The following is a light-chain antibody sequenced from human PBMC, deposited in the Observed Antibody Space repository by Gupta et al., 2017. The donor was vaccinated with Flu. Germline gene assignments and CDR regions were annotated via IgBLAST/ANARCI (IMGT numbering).Light chain of an antibody. V-gene: IGKV4-1*01. CDR2: WAS. Sequence: SLAERATTNCNSRPSVLWSTNNRTYLTWYQQKPGQPPRLLIYWASTRDFGVADRFSGSGSGTDFTLTINSLQAEDVAVYYCQQYHSTPWTFGQGTKVEIK. CDR1: PSVLWSTNNRTY. J-gene: IGKJ1*01. CDR3: QQYHSTPWT.